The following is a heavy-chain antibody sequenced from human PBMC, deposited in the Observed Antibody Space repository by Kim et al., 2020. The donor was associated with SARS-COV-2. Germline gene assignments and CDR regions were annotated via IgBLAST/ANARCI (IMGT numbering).Heavy chain of an antibody. D-gene: IGHD3-3*01. CDR3: ARDGEFGIFGVVIIGYYYYGMDV. CDR1: GYTFTNYA. V-gene: IGHV7-4-1*02. CDR2: INTNTGNP. J-gene: IGHJ6*02. Sequence: ASVKVSCKASGYTFTNYAMNWVRQAPGQGLEWMGWINTNTGNPTYAQSFTGRFVFSLDTSVSTAYLQISSLKAEDTAVYYCARDGEFGIFGVVIIGYYYYGMDVWGQGTTVTVSS.